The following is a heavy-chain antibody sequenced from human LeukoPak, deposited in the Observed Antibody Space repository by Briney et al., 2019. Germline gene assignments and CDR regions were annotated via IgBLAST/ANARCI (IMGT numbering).Heavy chain of an antibody. CDR1: GFTVSSNY. Sequence: SGGSLRLSCAASGFTVSSNYMSWVRQAPGKGLEWVSVIYSGGSTYYADSVKGRFTISRDNSKNTLYLQMNSLRAEDTAVYYCARGVGATKNAFDIWGQGTMVTVSS. D-gene: IGHD1-26*01. J-gene: IGHJ3*02. CDR3: ARGVGATKNAFDI. CDR2: IYSGGST. V-gene: IGHV3-53*01.